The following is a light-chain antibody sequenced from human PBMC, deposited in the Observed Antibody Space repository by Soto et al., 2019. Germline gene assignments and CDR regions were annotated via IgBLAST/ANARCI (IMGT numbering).Light chain of an antibody. Sequence: EIVLTQSPGTLSLSPGERATLSCRASQSVANNYLAWYQQKPGQAPRFLMYDVSSRATGIPDRFSGSGSGTDFTLTISRLEPEDFAVYYCEQYGSTPLTFGGGTKVEIK. CDR2: DVS. CDR1: QSVANNY. CDR3: EQYGSTPLT. J-gene: IGKJ4*01. V-gene: IGKV3-20*01.